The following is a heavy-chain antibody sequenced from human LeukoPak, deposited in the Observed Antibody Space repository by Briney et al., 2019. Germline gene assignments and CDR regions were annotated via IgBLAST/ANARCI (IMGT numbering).Heavy chain of an antibody. V-gene: IGHV3-48*02. J-gene: IGHJ4*02. CDR1: GFTLSSYN. Sequence: GGSLRLPCATSGFTLSSYNMNWVRQAPGKGLEWVSYISSRGSSIQYADSVKGRFAISRDNAKNSLYLQMDSLRDDDTAVYYCARTYNSGWYFDYWGQGTLVTVSS. CDR2: ISSRGSSI. CDR3: ARTYNSGWYFDY. D-gene: IGHD6-19*01.